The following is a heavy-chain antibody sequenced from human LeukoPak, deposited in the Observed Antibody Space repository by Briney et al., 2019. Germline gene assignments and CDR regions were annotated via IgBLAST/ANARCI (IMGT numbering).Heavy chain of an antibody. Sequence: ASVKVSCKVSGYTLTELSMHWVRQAPGKGLEWMGGFDPEDGETIYAQKFQGRVTMTEGTSTDTAYMELSSLRSEDTAVYYCATQAVGATTGYFDYWGQGTLVTVSS. CDR3: ATQAVGATTGYFDY. J-gene: IGHJ4*02. D-gene: IGHD1-26*01. CDR1: GYTLTELS. CDR2: FDPEDGET. V-gene: IGHV1-24*01.